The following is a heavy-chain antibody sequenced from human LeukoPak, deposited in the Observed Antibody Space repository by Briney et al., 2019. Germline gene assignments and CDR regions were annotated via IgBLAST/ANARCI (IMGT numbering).Heavy chain of an antibody. V-gene: IGHV1-2*02. CDR3: ARSRTLSGYSSSSDF. CDR2: INPNSGGT. J-gene: IGHJ4*02. CDR1: GYTFTGYY. D-gene: IGHD6-6*01. Sequence: ASVKVSCKASGYTFTGYYMHWVRQAPGQGLEWMGWINPNSGGTNYAQKFQARVTMTRDTSINTAYMELSRLTSDDTSVYFCARSRTLSGYSSSSDFWGQGTLVTVSS.